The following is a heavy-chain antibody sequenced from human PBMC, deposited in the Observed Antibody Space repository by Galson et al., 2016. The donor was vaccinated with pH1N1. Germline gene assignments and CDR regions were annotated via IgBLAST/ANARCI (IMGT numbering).Heavy chain of an antibody. CDR2: VNPGGSTI. CDR3: ARQDDFGDYRGDAFDI. V-gene: IGHV5-51*03. D-gene: IGHD4-17*01. J-gene: IGHJ3*02. CDR1: GYSFTSYW. Sequence: SGAEVKKPGESLKISCKASGYSFTSYWIAWVRQVPGKGLEWVGVVNPGGSTIRYSPPFQGQVTISNDKSNNTAYLQWISLKASDPATYYCARQDDFGDYRGDAFDIWGQGTMVVVSS.